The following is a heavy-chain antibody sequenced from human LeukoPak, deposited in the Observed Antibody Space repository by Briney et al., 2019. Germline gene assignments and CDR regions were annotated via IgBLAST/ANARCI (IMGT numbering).Heavy chain of an antibody. V-gene: IGHV3-48*01. Sequence: GGSLRLSCAASGFTFSSYGMNWVRQAPGKGLEWLSYLSNTGNIHYAQSVKGRFTISRDNAKNSLYLQMDGLRAEDTAVYYYARRGDTPMIGDHWGQGILVTVAS. D-gene: IGHD5-18*01. CDR2: LSNTGNI. J-gene: IGHJ4*02. CDR1: GFTFSSYG. CDR3: ARRGDTPMIGDH.